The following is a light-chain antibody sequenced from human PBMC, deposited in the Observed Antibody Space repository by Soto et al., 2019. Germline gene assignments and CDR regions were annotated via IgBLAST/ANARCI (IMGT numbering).Light chain of an antibody. CDR2: EVS. J-gene: IGLJ2*01. CDR3: SSYKRGATLV. Sequence: QSALTQPPSASGSPGQSVTISCTGTTSDIGAYNYVSWYQQRPGKAPKLIIFEVSDRPSGISNRFSGSKSANTASLSISGLQAEDEADYYCSSYKRGATLVFGGGTKLTVL. V-gene: IGLV2-14*01. CDR1: TSDIGAYNY.